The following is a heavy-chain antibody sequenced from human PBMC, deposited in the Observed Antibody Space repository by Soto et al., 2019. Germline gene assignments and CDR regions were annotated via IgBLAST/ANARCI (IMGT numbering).Heavy chain of an antibody. V-gene: IGHV3-7*01. D-gene: IGHD3-10*01. Sequence: EVQLVESGGGLVQPGGSLRLSCAASGFTFSFYWMSWVRQAPGKGLEWVANIKEDGSEKYYVDSVKGRFTISRDNAKNSLYLQVNSLRAEDTAVYYCARGRMVRGVTFYYYYYMDVWGKGTTVTVS. CDR3: ARGRMVRGVTFYYYYYMDV. J-gene: IGHJ6*03. CDR1: GFTFSFYW. CDR2: IKEDGSEK.